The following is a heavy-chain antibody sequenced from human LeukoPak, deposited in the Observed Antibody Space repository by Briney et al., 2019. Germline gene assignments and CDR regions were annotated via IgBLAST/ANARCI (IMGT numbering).Heavy chain of an antibody. CDR3: ARDLPIAAAGTEGFDY. CDR2: ISSSGSTI. D-gene: IGHD6-13*01. V-gene: IGHV3-11*04. Sequence: GGSLTLSCAASGFTFSDYYMSWIRQAPGKGLEWVSYISSSGSTIYYADSVKGRFTISRDNAKNSLYLQMNSLRAEDTAVYYCARDLPIAAAGTEGFDYWGQGTLVTVSS. J-gene: IGHJ4*02. CDR1: GFTFSDYY.